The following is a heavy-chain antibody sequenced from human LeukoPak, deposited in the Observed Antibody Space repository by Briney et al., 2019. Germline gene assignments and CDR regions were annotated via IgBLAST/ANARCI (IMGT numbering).Heavy chain of an antibody. J-gene: IGHJ5*02. CDR1: GGSFSGYD. Sequence: SETLSLTCAVYGGSFSGYDWTWIRQFSGKGLEWIGEINHSGSANYNPSLKSRVTISVDKSKNQFSLKLTSLTAADTAVYYCVRPNFNRWFDPWGQGNLVTVSS. CDR2: INHSGSA. V-gene: IGHV4-34*01. CDR3: VRPNFNRWFDP. D-gene: IGHD1-1*01.